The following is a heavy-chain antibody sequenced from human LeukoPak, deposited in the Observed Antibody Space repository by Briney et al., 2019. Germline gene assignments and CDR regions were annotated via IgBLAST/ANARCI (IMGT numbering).Heavy chain of an antibody. J-gene: IGHJ4*02. V-gene: IGHV3-30*18. D-gene: IGHD4-17*01. CDR2: ISYDGSNK. CDR1: GFTFSSYG. CDR3: AKRSTVFRRTGYHDY. Sequence: GRSLRLSCAASGFTFSSYGMHWVRQAPGKGLEWVAVISYDGSNKYYADSVKGRFTISRDNSKNTLYLQMNSLRAEDTAVYYCAKRSTVFRRTGYHDYWGQGTLITVSS.